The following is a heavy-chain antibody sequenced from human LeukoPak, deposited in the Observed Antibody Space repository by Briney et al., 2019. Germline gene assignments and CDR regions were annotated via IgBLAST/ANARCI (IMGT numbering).Heavy chain of an antibody. J-gene: IGHJ4*02. D-gene: IGHD3-10*01. CDR1: GFTFSDHY. CDR3: ARVLGPRGSGSYEFDY. CDR2: IYSGGST. V-gene: IGHV3-53*01. Sequence: PGGSLRLSCAASGFTFSDHYMSWVRQAPGKGLEWVSVIYSGGSTYYADSVKGRFTISRDNSKNTLYLQMNSLRAEDTAVYYCARVLGPRGSGSYEFDYWGQGTLVTVSS.